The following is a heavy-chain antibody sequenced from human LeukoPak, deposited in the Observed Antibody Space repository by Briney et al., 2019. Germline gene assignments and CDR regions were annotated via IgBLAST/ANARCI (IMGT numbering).Heavy chain of an antibody. CDR3: ARVHSSSWYPGFDY. CDR1: GGSISSYY. D-gene: IGHD6-13*01. V-gene: IGHV4-59*01. CDR2: IYYSGST. Sequence: SETLSLTCTVSGGSISSYYWSWIRQPPGKGLEWIGYIYYSGSTNYNPSLKSRVTISVDTSKNQLSLKLSSVTAADTAVYYCARVHSSSWYPGFDYWGQGTLVTVSS. J-gene: IGHJ4*02.